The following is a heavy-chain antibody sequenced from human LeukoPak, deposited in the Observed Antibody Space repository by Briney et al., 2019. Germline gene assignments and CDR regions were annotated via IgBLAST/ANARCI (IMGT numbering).Heavy chain of an antibody. Sequence: SETLSLTCTVSGGSIDSRSYYWDWIRQAPRKGLEWIGTIYHSGSTEYNPSLKSRVAIFVDTSKNQFSLILHSVAAADTAVYYCARRSELDNTHYHYFDHWGQGALVTVSS. D-gene: IGHD1-7*01. CDR2: IYHSGST. V-gene: IGHV4-39*01. CDR1: GGSIDSRSYY. J-gene: IGHJ4*02. CDR3: ARRSELDNTHYHYFDH.